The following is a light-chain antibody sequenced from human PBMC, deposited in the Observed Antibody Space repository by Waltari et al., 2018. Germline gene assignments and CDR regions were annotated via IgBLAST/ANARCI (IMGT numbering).Light chain of an antibody. J-gene: IGKJ4*01. Sequence: DIQMTQSPSSLSASVGDRVTITCQANQDIYNSINWYQQKPGKAPNLLIYGASNLEPGVPSRCSGSGSGTHFTFTISSLQPDDFATYYCQQYDTPLSFGGGTKVAIK. CDR1: QDIYNS. CDR3: QQYDTPLS. CDR2: GAS. V-gene: IGKV1-33*01.